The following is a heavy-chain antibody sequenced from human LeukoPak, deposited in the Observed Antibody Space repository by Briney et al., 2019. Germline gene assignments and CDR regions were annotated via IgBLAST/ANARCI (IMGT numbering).Heavy chain of an antibody. CDR2: ISSSSSTI. J-gene: IGHJ4*02. V-gene: IGHV3-48*01. D-gene: IGHD6-13*01. CDR1: GFTFSSYS. Sequence: GGSLRLSCAASGFTFSSYSMNWVRQAPGKGLEWVSYISSSSSTIYYADSVKGRFTISRDNAKNSLYLQMNSLRAEDTAVYYCARDLDVYSSSCDYWGQGTLVTVSS. CDR3: ARDLDVYSSSCDY.